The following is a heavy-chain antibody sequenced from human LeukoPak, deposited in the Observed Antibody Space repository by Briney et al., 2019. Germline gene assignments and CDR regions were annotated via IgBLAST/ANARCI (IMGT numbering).Heavy chain of an antibody. CDR1: GGTFSSYA. Sequence: ASVKVSCKASGGTFSSYAISWVRQAPGQGLEGMGGIIPIFGTVNYAQKFQGRVTITEDESTSTAHMELSSLRSEDTAVYYCGRGRVVHVTYGSGRYYGPFDYWGQGTLVAVSS. J-gene: IGHJ4*02. D-gene: IGHD3-10*01. CDR2: IIPIFGTV. V-gene: IGHV1-69*13. CDR3: GRGRVVHVTYGSGRYYGPFDY.